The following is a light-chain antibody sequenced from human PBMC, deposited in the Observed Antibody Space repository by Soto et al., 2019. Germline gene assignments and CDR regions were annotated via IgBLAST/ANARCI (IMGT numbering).Light chain of an antibody. V-gene: IGLV1-51*01. CDR1: SSNIGGNS. J-gene: IGLJ1*01. CDR2: DAN. CDR3: GSWDSSMSADV. Sequence: QSVLTQPPSVSAAPGQKVTISCSGSSSNIGGNSVSWYQQLPGTAPKLLIYDANKRPSGIPDRFSGSKSGTSATLGITGFQTGDEVVYDCGSWDSSMSADVYGTGTKVTVL.